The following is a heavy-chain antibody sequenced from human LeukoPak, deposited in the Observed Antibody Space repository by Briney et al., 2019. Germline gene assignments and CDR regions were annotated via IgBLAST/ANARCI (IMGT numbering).Heavy chain of an antibody. Sequence: KAGGSLRLSCSASGFTFSTYAMHWVRQAPGKGLEWVSYISSSSSYTNYADSVQGRFTISRDNAKNSLSLQMNSLRAEDSAVYYCARDKYKLTDSYLFDYWGQGTLVTVSS. J-gene: IGHJ4*02. CDR3: ARDKYKLTDSYLFDY. D-gene: IGHD1-14*01. V-gene: IGHV3-21*05. CDR1: GFTFSTYA. CDR2: ISSSSSYT.